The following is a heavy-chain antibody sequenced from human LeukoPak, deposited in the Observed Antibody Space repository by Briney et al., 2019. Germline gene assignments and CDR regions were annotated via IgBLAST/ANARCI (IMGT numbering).Heavy chain of an antibody. CDR1: GGTFSSYA. J-gene: IGHJ4*02. CDR3: ARLCSSTSCYVDY. CDR2: IIPIFGTA. V-gene: IGHV1-69*13. Sequence: ASVKVSCKASGGTFSSYAISWVRQDPGQGLEWMGGIIPIFGTANYAQKFQGRVTITADESTSTAYMELSSLRSEDTAVYYCARLCSSTSCYVDYWGQGTLVTVSS. D-gene: IGHD2-2*01.